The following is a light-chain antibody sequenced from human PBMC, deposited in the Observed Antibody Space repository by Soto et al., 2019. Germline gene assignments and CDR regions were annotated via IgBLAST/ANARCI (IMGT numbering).Light chain of an antibody. CDR1: SSNIGAGYD. V-gene: IGLV1-40*01. CDR2: GNN. J-gene: IGLJ2*01. Sequence: QSVLTQPPSVSGAPGQRVTISCTGSSSNIGAGYDVHWYQQLPGTAPKLLIYGNNNRPSGVPARLSGSKSGTSASLAITGLQAGYEADYYCQSYDTSLSGSVGLGGGTKRTVL. CDR3: QSYDTSLSGSVG.